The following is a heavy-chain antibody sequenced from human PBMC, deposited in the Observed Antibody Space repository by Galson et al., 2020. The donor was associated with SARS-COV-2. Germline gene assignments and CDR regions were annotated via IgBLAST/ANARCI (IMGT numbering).Heavy chain of an antibody. CDR1: GFTLSSSA. Sequence: GGSLRLTCAASGFTLSSSAMHWVRQAPGKGLEWVAIISYDGTTGYNSDSAKGRFTISRDISKNTLYLQMSRLRPEDTGVDYCARETDAHTSSCDDYWGQGTLVTVSP. D-gene: IGHD2-2*01. CDR2: ISYDGTTG. V-gene: IGHV3-30*04. J-gene: IGHJ4*02. CDR3: ARETDAHTSSCDDY.